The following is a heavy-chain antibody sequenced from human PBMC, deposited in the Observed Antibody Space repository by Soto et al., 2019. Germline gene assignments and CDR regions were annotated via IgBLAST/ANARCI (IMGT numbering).Heavy chain of an antibody. Sequence: PGGSLRLSCAASGFTFSSYGMSWVLQAPEKGLELVSGISGSGGSTYYADSVKGRFTISRDNSKNTLYLQMYSLRAEDTAVYYCAKTGPGSSYGYYFDSWGQGTLVTVSS. J-gene: IGHJ4*02. CDR2: ISGSGGST. CDR3: AKTGPGSSYGYYFDS. CDR1: GFTFSSYG. V-gene: IGHV3-23*01. D-gene: IGHD5-18*01.